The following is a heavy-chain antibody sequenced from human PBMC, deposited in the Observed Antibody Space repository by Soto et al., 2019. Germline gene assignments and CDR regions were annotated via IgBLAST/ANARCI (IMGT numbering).Heavy chain of an antibody. V-gene: IGHV3-11*06. Sequence: HVQLVESGGGLVKPGGSLRLSCAASGFTFSDYYMTWVRQAPGKGLEYVSYIVPSSAYTNYADSVKGRFSISRDNAKNSLYLEMNSLRAEDTAVYYCARLRASSWYMGGYLDYWGQGTLVTVSS. D-gene: IGHD6-13*01. CDR1: GFTFSDYY. CDR2: IVPSSAYT. CDR3: ARLRASSWYMGGYLDY. J-gene: IGHJ4*02.